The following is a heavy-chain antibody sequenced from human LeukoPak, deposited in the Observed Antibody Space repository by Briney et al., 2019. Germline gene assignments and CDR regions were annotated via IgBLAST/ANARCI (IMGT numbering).Heavy chain of an antibody. CDR2: IKSKTDGGIT. CDR3: ATEEVDAFDI. V-gene: IGHV3-15*01. CDR1: GFTFSNAW. Sequence: GGSLRLSCTASGFTFSNAWMTWVRQAPGKGLEWVGRIKSKTDGGITDYAAPVKGRFSISRDDSENTLYVQMNSLKTEDTAVYYCATEEVDAFDIWGQGTMVTVSS. J-gene: IGHJ3*02.